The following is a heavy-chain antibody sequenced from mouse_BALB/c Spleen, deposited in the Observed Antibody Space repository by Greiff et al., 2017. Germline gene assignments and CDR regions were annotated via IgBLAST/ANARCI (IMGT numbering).Heavy chain of an antibody. CDR2: ISSGGSYT. CDR1: GFTFSSYA. Sequence: DVKLVESGGDLVKPGGSLKLSCAASGFTFSSYAMSWVRQSPEKRLEWVAEISSGGSYTYYPDTVTGRFTISRDNAKNTLYLEMSSLRSEDTAMYYCAREGNYGSMDYWGQGTSVTVSS. J-gene: IGHJ4*01. V-gene: IGHV5-9-4*01. D-gene: IGHD2-1*01. CDR3: AREGNYGSMDY.